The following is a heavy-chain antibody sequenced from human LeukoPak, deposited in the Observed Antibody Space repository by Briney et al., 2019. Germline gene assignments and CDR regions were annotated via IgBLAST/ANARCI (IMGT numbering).Heavy chain of an antibody. CDR1: GFSLSTSGMC. D-gene: IGHD5-12*01. Sequence: SGPALVKPTQILTLTCTFSGFSLSTSGMCVSWIRQPPGKALEWLALIDWDDDKYYSTSLKTRLTISKDTSKNQVVLTMTNMDPVDTATYYCARSMLRGYSGYGPRGAFDIWGQGTMVTVSS. J-gene: IGHJ3*02. CDR2: IDWDDDK. CDR3: ARSMLRGYSGYGPRGAFDI. V-gene: IGHV2-70*01.